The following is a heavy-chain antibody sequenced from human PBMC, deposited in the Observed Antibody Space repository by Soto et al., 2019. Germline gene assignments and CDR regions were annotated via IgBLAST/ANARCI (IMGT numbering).Heavy chain of an antibody. V-gene: IGHV4-34*01. J-gene: IGHJ6*02. CDR2: INHSGST. CDR1: GGSFSGYY. CDR3: ARLCGSSWAYYYYGMDV. Sequence: SETLSLTCAVYGGSFSGYYWSWIRQPPGKGLEWIGEINHSGSTNYNPSLKSRVTISVDTSKNQFSLKLSSVTAGDTAGYYGARLCGSSWAYYYYGMDVWGQGTTVTVSS. D-gene: IGHD6-6*01.